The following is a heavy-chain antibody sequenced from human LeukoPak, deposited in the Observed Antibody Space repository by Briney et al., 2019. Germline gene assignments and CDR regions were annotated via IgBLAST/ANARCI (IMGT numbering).Heavy chain of an antibody. D-gene: IGHD3-16*01. V-gene: IGHV3-23*01. J-gene: IGHJ4*02. CDR1: GFTFSSYA. CDR3: TKRGAYYVDY. CDR2: ITSGDGSP. Sequence: GGSLRLSCAASGFTFSSYAMSWVRQTPEKGLEWVSTITSGDGSPYYADSVKGRFTISRDNSNNMLYLQMNSLRAEDTAVYYCTKRGAYYVDYWGRGIPVTVSS.